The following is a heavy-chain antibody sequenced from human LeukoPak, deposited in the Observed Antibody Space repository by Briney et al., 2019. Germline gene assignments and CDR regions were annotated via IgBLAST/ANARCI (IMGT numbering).Heavy chain of an antibody. J-gene: IGHJ4*02. CDR2: IWYDGSNK. V-gene: IGHV3-33*06. CDR1: GFTFSSYG. CDR3: AKDRVSSVFDY. D-gene: IGHD6-6*01. Sequence: GGSLRLSCAASGFTFSSYGMHWVRQAPGKGLEWVAVIWYDGSNKYYADSVKGRFTISRDNSKNTLYLQMNSLRAEDTAVYYCAKDRVSSVFDYWGQGTLFTVSS.